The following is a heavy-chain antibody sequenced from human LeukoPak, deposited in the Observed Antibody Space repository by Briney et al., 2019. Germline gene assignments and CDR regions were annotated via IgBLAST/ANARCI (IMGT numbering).Heavy chain of an antibody. J-gene: IGHJ6*03. CDR1: GDSISGFY. D-gene: IGHD4-17*01. CDR3: ARGLPSYGDYVDYSFYMDV. CDR2: ISTSGST. Sequence: SETLSLTCTVSGDSISGFYCSWIRQPAGKGLQWIGRISTSGSTNYNPSLKSRVTMSVDRSTNEFSLTVRSVTAADTALYYCARGLPSYGDYVDYSFYMDVAGKGTTVTVSS. V-gene: IGHV4-4*07.